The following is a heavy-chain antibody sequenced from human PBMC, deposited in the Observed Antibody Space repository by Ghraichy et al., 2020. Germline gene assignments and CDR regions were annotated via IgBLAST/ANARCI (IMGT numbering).Heavy chain of an antibody. Sequence: GALRLSCAASGFTFSSYAMSWVRQAPGKGLEWVSAISGSGGSTYYADSVKGRFTISRDNSKNTLYLQMNSLRAEDTAVYYCAKDRFNRGPEDSERYGMDVWGQGTTVTVSS. CDR1: GFTFSSYA. D-gene: IGHD6-6*01. J-gene: IGHJ6*02. CDR3: AKDRFNRGPEDSERYGMDV. CDR2: ISGSGGST. V-gene: IGHV3-23*01.